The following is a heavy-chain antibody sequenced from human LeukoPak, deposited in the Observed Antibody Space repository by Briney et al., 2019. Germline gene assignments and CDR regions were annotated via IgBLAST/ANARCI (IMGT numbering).Heavy chain of an antibody. J-gene: IGHJ5*02. CDR3: ARVKVRNMVRGVIITLDP. CDR1: GYTFTSYG. Sequence: ASVKVSCKASGYTFTSYGISWVRQAPGQGLEWMGWISAYNGNTNYAQKLQGRVTMTTDTSTSTAYMELRSLRSDDTAVYYCARVKVRNMVRGVIITLDPWGQGTLVTVPS. CDR2: ISAYNGNT. D-gene: IGHD3-10*01. V-gene: IGHV1-18*01.